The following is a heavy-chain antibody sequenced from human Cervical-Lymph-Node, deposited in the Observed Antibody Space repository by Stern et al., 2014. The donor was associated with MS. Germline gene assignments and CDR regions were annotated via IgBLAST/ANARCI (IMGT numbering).Heavy chain of an antibody. CDR1: GYRFSTFY. D-gene: IGHD3-16*02. J-gene: IGHJ4*02. Sequence: VQLVESGAEVKKPGASVKVSCKASGYRFSTFYLHWLRQAPGQGLQWIGRIEPGRGATNSSQTFQGRLTMTRDRSITTAYLELSGLRSDDTAVYYCARIYCSGDECYHSFDTWGQGTLVTVSS. V-gene: IGHV1-2*06. CDR3: ARIYCSGDECYHSFDT. CDR2: IEPGRGAT.